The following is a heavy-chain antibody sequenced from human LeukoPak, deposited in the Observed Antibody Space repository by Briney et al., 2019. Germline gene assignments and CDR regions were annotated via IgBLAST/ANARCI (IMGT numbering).Heavy chain of an antibody. V-gene: IGHV3-20*04. Sequence: PGGSLRLSCAASGFTFDDYVMSWVRQAPGEGLEWVSGINWNGGSTGYADSVKGRFTISRDNAKNSLYLEMNSLRPEDTAFYYCTKEHDSSNLHRAAYFDFWGQGTLVTVSS. D-gene: IGHD4-11*01. CDR2: INWNGGST. CDR1: GFTFDDYV. J-gene: IGHJ4*02. CDR3: TKEHDSSNLHRAAYFDF.